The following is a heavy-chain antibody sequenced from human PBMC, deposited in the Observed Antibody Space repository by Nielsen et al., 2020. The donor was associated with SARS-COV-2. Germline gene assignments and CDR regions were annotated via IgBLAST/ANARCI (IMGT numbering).Heavy chain of an antibody. CDR3: ARDSAWGQLLWFGELKSAGMDV. D-gene: IGHD3-10*01. V-gene: IGHV3-30-3*01. CDR1: GFTFSSYA. Sequence: GESLKISCAASGFTFSSYAMHWVRQAPGKGLEWVAVISYDGSNKYYADSVKGRFTISRDNSKNTLYLQMNSLRAEDTAVYYCARDSAWGQLLWFGELKSAGMDVWGQGTTVTVSS. CDR2: ISYDGSNK. J-gene: IGHJ6*02.